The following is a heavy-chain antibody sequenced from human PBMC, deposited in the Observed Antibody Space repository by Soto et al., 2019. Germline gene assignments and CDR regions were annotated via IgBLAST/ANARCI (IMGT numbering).Heavy chain of an antibody. CDR2: MNPRSGDT. CDR3: GRDAVGATPLCWFDP. D-gene: IGHD1-26*01. CDR1: GYTFIGYY. J-gene: IGHJ5*02. V-gene: IGHV1-2*02. Sequence: ASVKVSCKTSGYTFIGYYMHWVRQAPGQGLEWMGWMNPRSGDTNYAQKFQGRVTMTRDASFTTAYMELRRLRSDDTAVYFCGRDAVGATPLCWFDPWGQGPLVPVSS.